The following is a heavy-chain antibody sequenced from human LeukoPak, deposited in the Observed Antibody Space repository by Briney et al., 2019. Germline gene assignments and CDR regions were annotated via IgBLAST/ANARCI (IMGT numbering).Heavy chain of an antibody. J-gene: IGHJ6*02. CDR2: INPNSGGT. V-gene: IGHV1-2*02. CDR3: ARPGERRYYYYGMDV. CDR1: GYTFTGYY. D-gene: IGHD1-1*01. Sequence: ASVKVSCKASGYTFTGYYMHWVRQAPGQGLEWMGWINPNSGGTNYAQKFQGRVTMTRGTSISTAYMELSRLRSDDTAVYYCARPGERRYYYYGMDVWGQGTTVTVSS.